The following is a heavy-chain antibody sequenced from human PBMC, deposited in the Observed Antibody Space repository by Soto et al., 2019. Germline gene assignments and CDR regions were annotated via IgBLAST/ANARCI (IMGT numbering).Heavy chain of an antibody. V-gene: IGHV3-48*01. CDR2: ISSSSNSI. Sequence: EVQLVESGGGLVQPGGSLRLSCAASGFTFSRYSMNWVRQAPGKGLEWVSYISSSSNSIYYADSVKGRFTISRDNAKDSRHLQINSLRAEDTAVYYRASPVECSTTRCNRWGPGTLVTVSS. J-gene: IGHJ5*02. CDR1: GFTFSRYS. CDR3: ASPVECSTTRCNR. D-gene: IGHD2-2*01.